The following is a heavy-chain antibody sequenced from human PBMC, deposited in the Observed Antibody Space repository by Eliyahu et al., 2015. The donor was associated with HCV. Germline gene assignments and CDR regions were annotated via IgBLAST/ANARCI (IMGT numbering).Heavy chain of an antibody. Sequence: EVQLVESGGGLVTPGGSLRLSCAASGFVFNNYSMTWVRQAPGKGLGWVSSISGSGEYTYYADSVKGRFTISRDNARNTLYLQMSSLGVEDTAVFYCARGGLAGTTTGWLDPWGQGMGITVS. V-gene: IGHV3-21*02. CDR1: GFVFNNYS. D-gene: IGHD1-7*01. CDR3: ARGGLAGTTTGWLDP. J-gene: IGHJ5*02. CDR2: ISGSGEYT.